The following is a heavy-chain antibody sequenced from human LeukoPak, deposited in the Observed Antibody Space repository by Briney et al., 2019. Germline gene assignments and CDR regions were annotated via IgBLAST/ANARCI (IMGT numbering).Heavy chain of an antibody. CDR2: IYYSGST. V-gene: IGHV4-39*01. CDR1: GGSISSSSYY. CDR3: ARVIGELPFDY. Sequence: SETLSLTCTVSGGSISSSSYYWGWVRQPPGKGLEWIGSIYYSGSTYYNPSLKSRVTISVDTSKNQFSLKLSSVTAAGTAVYYCARVIGELPFDYWGQGTLVTVSS. J-gene: IGHJ4*02. D-gene: IGHD3-10*01.